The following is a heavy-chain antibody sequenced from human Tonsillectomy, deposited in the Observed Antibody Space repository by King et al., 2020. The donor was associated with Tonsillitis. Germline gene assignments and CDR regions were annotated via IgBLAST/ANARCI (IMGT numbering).Heavy chain of an antibody. J-gene: IGHJ6*02. CDR3: ARAYYGSGNGLDV. D-gene: IGHD3-10*01. CDR1: GGSISTSNW. Sequence: VQLQESGPGVVKPPGTLSLTCDVSGGSISTSNWWTWVRQPPGKGLEWIGETYHSGSTNYNPSLKSRVTISVDKSKNRFSLSLSSVTAADAAVYCCARAYYGSGNGLDVWGQGTTVTVSS. V-gene: IGHV4-4*01. CDR2: TYHSGST.